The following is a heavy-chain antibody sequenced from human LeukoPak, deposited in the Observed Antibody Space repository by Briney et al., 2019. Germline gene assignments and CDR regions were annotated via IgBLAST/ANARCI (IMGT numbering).Heavy chain of an antibody. J-gene: IGHJ4*02. CDR1: GGSISSGGYS. CDR2: IYHSGST. V-gene: IGHV4-30-2*01. CDR3: ARWGLGGGKSYNYETIRNSRVDPFDY. D-gene: IGHD3-16*01. Sequence: SETLSLTCAVSGGSISSGGYSWGWIRQPPGKGLEWIGYIYHSGSTYYNPSLKSRVTISVDRSKNQFSLKLSSVTAADTAVYYCARWGLGGGKSYNYETIRNSRVDPFDYWGQGTLVTVSS.